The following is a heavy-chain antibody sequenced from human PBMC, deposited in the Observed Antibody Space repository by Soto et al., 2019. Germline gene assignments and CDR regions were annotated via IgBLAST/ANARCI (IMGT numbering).Heavy chain of an antibody. CDR1: SGSLRSSACY. CDR2: IYYSGNT. Sequence: SETLSLTCSVSSGSLRSSACYWSWIHQPPGKGLEWIGEIYYSGNTYYKPSLKSRVIISVDKSRNQFSLKLSSVTAADTAVYFCASHRGNTFGPYDDWGQGTQVTVSS. CDR3: ASHRGNTFGPYDD. V-gene: IGHV4-39*07. J-gene: IGHJ4*01. D-gene: IGHD5-18*01.